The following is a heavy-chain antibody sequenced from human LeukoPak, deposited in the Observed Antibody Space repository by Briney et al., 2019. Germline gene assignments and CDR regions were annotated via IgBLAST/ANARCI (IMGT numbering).Heavy chain of an antibody. Sequence: SETLSLTWTVTGGSISRYYWSWIRQPPGKGLEWIGYTYYIGSTNYNPPLKSGDTIAVDTSKNRFPLRRNPVTPGDTPLDYVARIHKPRGWFGPWGQGTLVTVSS. V-gene: IGHV4-59*08. CDR2: TYYIGST. D-gene: IGHD1-14*01. CDR3: ARIHKPRGWFGP. CDR1: GGSISRYY. J-gene: IGHJ5*02.